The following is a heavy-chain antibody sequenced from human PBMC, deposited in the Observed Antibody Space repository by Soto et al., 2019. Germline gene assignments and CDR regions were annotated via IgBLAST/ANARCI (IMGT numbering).Heavy chain of an antibody. D-gene: IGHD5-18*01. CDR2: IYYSGN. V-gene: IGHV4-59*01. Sequence: ETLSLTCNVSGGSISNFHLSWIRQPPGKGLEWIGYIYYSGNYYNPSLTSRVSMSLDKSKNQFSLHLKSVTAADTALYFCALGGYNYGRPFDFWGQGTRVTVSS. J-gene: IGHJ4*02. CDR1: GGSISNFH. CDR3: ALGGYNYGRPFDF.